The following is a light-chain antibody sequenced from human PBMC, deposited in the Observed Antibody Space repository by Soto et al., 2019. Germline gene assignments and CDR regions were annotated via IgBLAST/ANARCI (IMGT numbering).Light chain of an antibody. V-gene: IGKV4-1*01. CDR2: WAS. CDR3: QQCYGTST. J-gene: IGKJ3*01. Sequence: DIVMTQSPDSLAVSLGERATINCKSSQSLFHSSDKKDYLAWYQQKPGQPPKLLIYWASTRESGVPDRFSGSGSGTDFPLTIGSLQAEDVAVYYCQQCYGTSTFGPGTKVDIK. CDR1: QSLFHSSDKKDY.